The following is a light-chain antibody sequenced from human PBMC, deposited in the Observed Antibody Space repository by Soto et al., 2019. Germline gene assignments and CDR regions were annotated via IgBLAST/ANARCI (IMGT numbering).Light chain of an antibody. CDR1: SGDVGRYNY. V-gene: IGLV2-14*01. CDR3: TSYTRSNTYV. Sequence: QSALTQPASVSGSPGQSITISCTGTSGDVGRYNYVSWYQQYPGKAPKLMIYEISNRPSGVSIRFSGSKSGNTASLTISGLQAEDEADYYCTSYTRSNTYVFGGRTKVTVL. J-gene: IGLJ1*01. CDR2: EIS.